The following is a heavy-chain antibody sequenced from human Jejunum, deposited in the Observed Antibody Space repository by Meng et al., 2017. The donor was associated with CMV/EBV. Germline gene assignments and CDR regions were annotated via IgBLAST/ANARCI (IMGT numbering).Heavy chain of an antibody. J-gene: IGHJ4*02. D-gene: IGHD1-26*01. CDR2: ISAYNGNT. CDR1: GYPFTNYG. Sequence: AQCVQSGGEVKKPGASVNVSCKASGYPFTNYGITWVRQAPGQGLEWMGWISAYNGNTNYAQTLQGRLTMTTDTSTSTAYMELRSLRSDDTAVYYCARVEVGITSGDYWGQGTLVTVSS. CDR3: ARVEVGITSGDY. V-gene: IGHV1-18*01.